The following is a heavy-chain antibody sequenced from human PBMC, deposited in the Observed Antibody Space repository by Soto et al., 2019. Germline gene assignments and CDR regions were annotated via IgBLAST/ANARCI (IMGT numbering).Heavy chain of an antibody. D-gene: IGHD2-2*01. CDR3: ARAGLGYCTSTSCHPGFDI. CDR2: INGDGRTT. CDR1: GFTFSNYW. J-gene: IGHJ3*02. V-gene: IGHV3-74*01. Sequence: PGGSLRLSCAASGFTFSNYWMHWVRQAPGKGLEWVSRINGDGRTTIYADSVKGRFTISRDNAKNTLYLQMNSLRAEDTAVYYCARAGLGYCTSTSCHPGFDIWGQGTMVTVS.